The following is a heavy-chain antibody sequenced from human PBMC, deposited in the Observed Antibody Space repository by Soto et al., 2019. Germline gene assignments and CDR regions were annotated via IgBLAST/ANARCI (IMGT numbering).Heavy chain of an antibody. V-gene: IGHV1-69*02. CDR3: ARASGYCSSTSCPGGYYYYYYMDV. CDR1: GGTFSSYT. CDR2: IIPILGIA. D-gene: IGHD2-2*03. Sequence: QVQLVQSGAEVKKPGSSVKVSCKASGGTFSSYTISWVRQAPGQGLEWMGRIIPILGIANYAQKFQGRVTLTADKSTSTAYMELSSLRSEDTAVYYCARASGYCSSTSCPGGYYYYYYMDVWGKGTTVTVSS. J-gene: IGHJ6*03.